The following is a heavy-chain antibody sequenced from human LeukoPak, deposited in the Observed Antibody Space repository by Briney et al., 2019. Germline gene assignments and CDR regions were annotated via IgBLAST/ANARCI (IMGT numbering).Heavy chain of an antibody. D-gene: IGHD2-2*01. CDR3: ARTSGTKLLRY. Sequence: PGGSLTLSCAGSGFIFSNYWVTWIRQAPGKGLEWVGNIKQDGSERYYVDSVKGRFTISRDNARNSAYLQMDNLRAEDTAVYYCARTSGTKLLRYWGQGTLVTVSS. J-gene: IGHJ4*02. CDR1: GFIFSNYW. V-gene: IGHV3-7*01. CDR2: IKQDGSER.